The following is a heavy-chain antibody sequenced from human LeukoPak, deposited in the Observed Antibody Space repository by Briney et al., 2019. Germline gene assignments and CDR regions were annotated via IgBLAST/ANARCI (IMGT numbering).Heavy chain of an antibody. Sequence: SETLSLTCAVYGGSFSGYYWSWIRQPPGKGLEWIGEINHSGSTKYNPSLKSRVTISLDTSKNQFSLKLTSVTAADTAVYYCARDVYYYGSGSYYFDYWGQGTLVTVSS. J-gene: IGHJ4*02. CDR2: INHSGST. D-gene: IGHD3-10*01. CDR3: ARDVYYYGSGSYYFDY. V-gene: IGHV4-34*01. CDR1: GGSFSGYY.